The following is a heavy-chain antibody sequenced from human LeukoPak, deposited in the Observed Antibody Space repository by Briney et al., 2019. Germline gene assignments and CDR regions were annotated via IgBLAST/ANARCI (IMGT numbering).Heavy chain of an antibody. Sequence: SETLSLTCTVSGGSISGDYYWSWIRPPPGKGLEWIGYIYYSGSTNYNPSLKSRVTISVDTSKNQFSLKLSSVTAADTAVYYCARSIVGATKWFDPWGQGTLVTVSS. CDR3: ARSIVGATKWFDP. CDR2: IYYSGST. V-gene: IGHV4-61*08. J-gene: IGHJ5*02. D-gene: IGHD1-26*01. CDR1: GGSISGDYY.